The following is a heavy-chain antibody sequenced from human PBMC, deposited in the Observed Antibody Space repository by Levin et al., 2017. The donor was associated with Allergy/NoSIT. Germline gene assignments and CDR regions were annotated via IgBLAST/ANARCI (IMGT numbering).Heavy chain of an antibody. D-gene: IGHD5-24*01. CDR3: TTGRWLGNSLPNWFDP. CDR2: IFYSGTT. J-gene: IGHJ5*02. Sequence: SETLSLTCSVSGGSISSSSYYWDWIRQPPGKGLEWIGSIFYSGTTYYNPSLKSRVTLSVDTSKNQFSLKVTSVTAADTAVYYCTTGRWLGNSLPNWFDPWGQGTLVTVSS. V-gene: IGHV4-39*01. CDR1: GGSISSSSYY.